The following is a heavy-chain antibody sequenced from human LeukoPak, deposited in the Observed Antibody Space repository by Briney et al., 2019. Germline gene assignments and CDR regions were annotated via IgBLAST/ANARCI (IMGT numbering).Heavy chain of an antibody. CDR1: GFGFGIFA. CDR2: IFGNGAGI. Sequence: GGSLRLSCAASGFGFGIFAMNWVRQAPGKGLEWVSVIFGNGAGIQYADSAKGRFSISRDNSENVLFLQMNSLRAEDTAVYYCVKDRTPDGFYSNDLWGQGTLVTVSS. CDR3: VKDRTPDGFYSNDL. J-gene: IGHJ5*02. D-gene: IGHD5-24*01. V-gene: IGHV3-23*01.